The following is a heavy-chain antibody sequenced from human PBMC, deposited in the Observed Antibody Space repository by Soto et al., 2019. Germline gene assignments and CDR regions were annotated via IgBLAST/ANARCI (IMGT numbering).Heavy chain of an antibody. CDR1: GFTFSNAW. V-gene: IGHV3-15*01. J-gene: IGHJ4*02. D-gene: IGHD3-10*01. CDR2: IKSKTDGGTT. CDR3: TTDSPHYYGSGSYL. Sequence: GGSLRLSCAASGFTFSNAWMSWVRQAPGKGLEWVGLIKSKTDGGTTDYAAPGKGRFTISRDDSKNTLYLQMNSLKTEDTAVYYCTTDSPHYYGSGSYLWGQGTLVTVSS.